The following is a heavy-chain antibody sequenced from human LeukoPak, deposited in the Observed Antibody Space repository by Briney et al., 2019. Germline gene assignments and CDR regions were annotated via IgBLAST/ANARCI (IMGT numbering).Heavy chain of an antibody. CDR1: CASIYGYY. CDR3: TRGYGDYSDLFDP. Sequence: SETLSLTCSGSCASIYGYYWSWLRQPPGKGLECIGYIHYSGSTNYNPSLKSRVTISADTSMNQFSLKVSSVTATDTAVYYCTRGYGDYSDLFDPWGQGTLVTVSS. J-gene: IGHJ5*02. D-gene: IGHD4-17*01. V-gene: IGHV4-59*01. CDR2: IHYSGST.